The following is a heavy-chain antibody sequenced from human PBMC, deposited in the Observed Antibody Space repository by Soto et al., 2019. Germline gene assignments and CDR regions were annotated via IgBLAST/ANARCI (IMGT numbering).Heavy chain of an antibody. J-gene: IGHJ4*02. CDR2: ISYDGSNK. D-gene: IGHD2-15*01. CDR3: AKDRGVGAAFDY. Sequence: PGGSLRLSCAASGFTFSSYGMHWVRQAPGKGLEWVAVISYDGSNKYYADSVKGRFTISRDNSKNTLYLQMNSLRAEDTAVYYCAKDRGVGAAFDYWGQGTLVTVSS. V-gene: IGHV3-30*18. CDR1: GFTFSSYG.